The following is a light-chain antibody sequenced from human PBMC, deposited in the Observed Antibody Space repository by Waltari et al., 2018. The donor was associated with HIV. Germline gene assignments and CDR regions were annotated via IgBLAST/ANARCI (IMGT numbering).Light chain of an antibody. J-gene: IGLJ2*01. V-gene: IGLV2-14*01. CDR3: SSYTSSSTRL. CDR2: EVS. CDR1: SSDVGGYNY. Sequence: QSALTQPASVSGSPGQSITISCTGTSSDVGGYNYVSWYQQNPGKAPKLMVYEVSNRPSGVSERFSGSKSGNTASLTISGLQAEDEADYYCSSYTSSSTRLFGGGTKLTVL.